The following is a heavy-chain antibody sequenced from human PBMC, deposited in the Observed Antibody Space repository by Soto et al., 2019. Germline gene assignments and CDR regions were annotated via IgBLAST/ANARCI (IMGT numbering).Heavy chain of an antibody. V-gene: IGHV3-33*01. D-gene: IGHD3-10*01. Sequence: QVQLVESGGGVVQPGRSLRLSCAASGFTFSSYGMHWVRQAPGKGLEWVAVIWYDGSNKYYADSVKDRFTISRDNSKNTLYLQMNSLRAEDTAVYYCARERSGLSTFDYWGQGTLVTVSS. J-gene: IGHJ4*02. CDR2: IWYDGSNK. CDR3: ARERSGLSTFDY. CDR1: GFTFSSYG.